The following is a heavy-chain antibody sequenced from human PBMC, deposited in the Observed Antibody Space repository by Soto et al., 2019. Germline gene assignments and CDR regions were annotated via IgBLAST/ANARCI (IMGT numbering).Heavy chain of an antibody. CDR1: GGAISSSNYY. V-gene: IGHV4-39*02. CDR3: ATLTPPFVL. Sequence: SETLSLPCTVSGGAISSSNYYWGWVRQSPGKGLEWIGSVYYRGSAHFNPSLKRRVTISIDTSKNHVSLNLTSVTAADTAVYYCATLTPPFVLWGQGTLVTVSS. CDR2: VYYRGSA. J-gene: IGHJ4*02.